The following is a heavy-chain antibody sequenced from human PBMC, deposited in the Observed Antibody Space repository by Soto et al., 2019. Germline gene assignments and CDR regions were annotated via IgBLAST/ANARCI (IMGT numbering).Heavy chain of an antibody. Sequence: ASVKDSCNAYGYTLTSYDIKWVRQATGQGLEWMGWMNPNSGNTGYAQKFQGRVTMTRNTSISTAYMELSSLRSEDTAVYYCARIEEYYYYGMDVWGQGTTVTVSS. CDR3: ARIEEYYYYGMDV. CDR2: MNPNSGNT. J-gene: IGHJ6*02. V-gene: IGHV1-8*01. CDR1: GYTLTSYD.